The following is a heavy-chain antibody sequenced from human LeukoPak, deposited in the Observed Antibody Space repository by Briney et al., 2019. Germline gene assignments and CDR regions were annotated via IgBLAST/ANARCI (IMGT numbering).Heavy chain of an antibody. Sequence: GGSLRLSCAASGFTFSSYGMHWVRQAPGKGLEWVAVIWYDGSNKYYADSVKGRFTISRDNSKNTLYLQMNSLRAEDTAVYCCARDRNDFWSGYGDAFDIWGQGTMVTVSS. CDR2: IWYDGSNK. V-gene: IGHV3-33*01. J-gene: IGHJ3*02. D-gene: IGHD3-3*01. CDR3: ARDRNDFWSGYGDAFDI. CDR1: GFTFSSYG.